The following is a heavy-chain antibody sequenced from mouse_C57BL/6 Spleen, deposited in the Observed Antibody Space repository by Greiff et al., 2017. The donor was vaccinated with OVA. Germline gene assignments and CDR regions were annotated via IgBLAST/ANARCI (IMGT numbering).Heavy chain of an antibody. V-gene: IGHV14-3*01. D-gene: IGHD2-2*01. CDR2: IDPATGST. CDR3: ARSGYDDYAMDD. Sequence: VHVKQSVAELVRPGASVKLSCTASGFTITNTYMHWVKQRPEQGLEWIGRIDPATGSTTYDSKFQGKATITAYTSSNTAYLQLSSLTSEDTAIYYCARSGYDDYAMDDWGQGTSVTVSS. CDR1: GFTITNTY. J-gene: IGHJ4*01.